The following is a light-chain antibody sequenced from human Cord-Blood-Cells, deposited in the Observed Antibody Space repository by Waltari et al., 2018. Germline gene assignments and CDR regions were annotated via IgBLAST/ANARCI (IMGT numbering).Light chain of an antibody. V-gene: IGKV1-39*01. Sequence: DIQMTQSPSSLSASVEDRVTITCRASQSISSYLNWYQQKPGKAPKLLIYAASSLQSGVPSRFSCSGSGTDFTLTINSLQPEDFATYYCQQSYSTPFTFGPGTKVDIK. CDR2: AAS. CDR3: QQSYSTPFT. CDR1: QSISSY. J-gene: IGKJ3*01.